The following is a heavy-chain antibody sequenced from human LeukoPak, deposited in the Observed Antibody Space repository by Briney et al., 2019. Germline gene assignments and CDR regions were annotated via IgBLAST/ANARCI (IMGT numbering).Heavy chain of an antibody. Sequence: SETLSLTCTVSGGSISSSSYYWGWIRQPPGKGLEWIGSIYYSGSTYYDPSLKSRVTISVDTSKNQFSLKLSSVTAADTAVYYCARGSSSGWYGGWFDPWGQGTLVTVSS. J-gene: IGHJ5*02. V-gene: IGHV4-39*01. CDR3: ARGSSSGWYGGWFDP. CDR1: GGSISSSSYY. CDR2: IYYSGST. D-gene: IGHD6-19*01.